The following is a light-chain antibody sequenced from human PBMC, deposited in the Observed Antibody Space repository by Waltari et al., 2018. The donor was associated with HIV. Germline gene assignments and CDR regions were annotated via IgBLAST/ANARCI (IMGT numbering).Light chain of an antibody. CDR2: EVT. V-gene: IGLV2-8*01. J-gene: IGLJ1*01. CDR1: RSDVGGYNY. CDR3: NSYAGSNNPYV. Sequence: QSALTQPPSASGSPGQSVTISCTGTRSDVGGYNYVSWYQQYPGKAPKLMIYEVTKRPSGVPDRFSGSKSGNTASLTVSGLQAEDEADYYCNSYAGSNNPYVFGTGTKVTVL.